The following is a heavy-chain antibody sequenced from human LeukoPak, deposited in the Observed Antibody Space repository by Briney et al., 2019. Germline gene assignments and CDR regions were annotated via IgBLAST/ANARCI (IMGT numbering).Heavy chain of an antibody. CDR2: TDYRSGWNN. Sequence: SQTLSLTCAISGDSVSSNSAAWNWIRQSPSRGLEWLGRTDYRSGWNNDYAVSVKSRITINPDTSKNQFSLQLNSVTPEDTAVYYCARAKGRSPLFDYWGQGTLVTVSS. V-gene: IGHV6-1*01. D-gene: IGHD6-13*01. J-gene: IGHJ4*02. CDR3: ARAKGRSPLFDY. CDR1: GDSVSSNSAA.